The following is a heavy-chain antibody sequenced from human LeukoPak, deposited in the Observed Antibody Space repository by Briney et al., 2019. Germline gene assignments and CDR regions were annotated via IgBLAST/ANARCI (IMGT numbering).Heavy chain of an antibody. CDR3: ARETIAAAGDFDY. D-gene: IGHD6-13*01. V-gene: IGHV4-34*01. CDR2: VNHSGRT. Sequence: SETLSLTCAVYGGSFSGYFWSWIRQPPGKGLEWIGEVNHSGRTNYNPSLKSRVTISVDTSKNQFSLKLSSVTAADTAVYYCARETIAAAGDFDYWGQGTLVTVSS. J-gene: IGHJ4*02. CDR1: GGSFSGYF.